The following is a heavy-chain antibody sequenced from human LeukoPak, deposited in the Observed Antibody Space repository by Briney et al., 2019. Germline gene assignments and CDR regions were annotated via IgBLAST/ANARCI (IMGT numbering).Heavy chain of an antibody. CDR3: ARGRRVGATEGDLDY. D-gene: IGHD1-26*01. CDR2: INHSGST. V-gene: IGHV4-34*01. Sequence: PSETLSLTCAVYGGSFSGYYWNWVRQPPGKGLEWIGEINHSGSTNYNPSLKSRVTISVDTSKNQFSLKLSSVTAADMAVYYCARGRRVGATEGDLDYWGQGTLVTVSS. CDR1: GGSFSGYY. J-gene: IGHJ4*02.